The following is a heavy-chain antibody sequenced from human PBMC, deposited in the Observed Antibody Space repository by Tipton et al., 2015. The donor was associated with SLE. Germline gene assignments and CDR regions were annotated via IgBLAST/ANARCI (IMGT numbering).Heavy chain of an antibody. CDR2: ISSSSSYI. J-gene: IGHJ4*02. D-gene: IGHD3-22*01. CDR1: GFTFSSYS. CDR3: ARVPRPDSSGSPLGY. Sequence: SLRLSCAASGFTFSSYSMNWVRQAPGKGLEWVSSISSSSSYIYYADSVKGRFTISRGNAKNSLYLQMNSLRAEDTAVYYCARVPRPDSSGSPLGYWGQGTLVTVSS. V-gene: IGHV3-21*01.